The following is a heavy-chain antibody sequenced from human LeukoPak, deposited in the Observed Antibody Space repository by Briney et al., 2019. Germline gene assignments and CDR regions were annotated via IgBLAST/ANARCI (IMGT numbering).Heavy chain of an antibody. V-gene: IGHV4-39*07. Sequence: PSETLSLTCTVSGGSISSYYWGWIRQPPGKGLEWIGSIYYSGSTYYNPSLKSRVTISVDTSKNQFSLKLSSVTAADTAVYYCASDYGDYVFDYWGQGTLVTVSS. CDR2: IYYSGST. CDR1: GGSISSYY. CDR3: ASDYGDYVFDY. D-gene: IGHD4-17*01. J-gene: IGHJ4*02.